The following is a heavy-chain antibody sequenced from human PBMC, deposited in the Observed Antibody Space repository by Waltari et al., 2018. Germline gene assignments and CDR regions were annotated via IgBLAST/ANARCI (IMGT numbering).Heavy chain of an antibody. Sequence: QVQLQPWGAGLLKPSETLSLTCAVYGGSFSGYYWIWIRQPPGKGLEWIGEINHSGSTNYNPSLKSRVTISVDTSKNQFSLKLSSVTAADTAVYYCAGSSGWYKNGMDVWGQGTTVTVSS. J-gene: IGHJ6*02. V-gene: IGHV4-34*01. CDR3: AGSSGWYKNGMDV. CDR2: INHSGST. CDR1: GGSFSGYY. D-gene: IGHD6-19*01.